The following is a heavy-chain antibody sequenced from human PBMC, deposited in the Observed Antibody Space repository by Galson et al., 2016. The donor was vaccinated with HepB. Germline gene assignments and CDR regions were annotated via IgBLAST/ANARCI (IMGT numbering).Heavy chain of an antibody. D-gene: IGHD4-17*01. CDR3: ARRIPMTTVNFDY. Sequence: QSGAEVKKPGESLKISCKGSGYTYSNYWIAWVRQMPGKGLEWMGIIYPGDSDTKYSPSFQGQVTISADKSISTAYLHWSSLKASDTAIYYCARRIPMTTVNFDYWGQGTLVTVSS. CDR1: GYTYSNYW. CDR2: IYPGDSDT. J-gene: IGHJ4*02. V-gene: IGHV5-51*01.